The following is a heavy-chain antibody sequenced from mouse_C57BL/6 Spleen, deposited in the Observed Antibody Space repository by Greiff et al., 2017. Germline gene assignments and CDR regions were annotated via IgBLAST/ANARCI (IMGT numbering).Heavy chain of an antibody. Sequence: VQLQQSGAELVRPGTSVKMSCKASGYTFTNYWIGWAKQRPGHGLEWIGDIYPGGGYTNYNEKFKGKATLTADKSSSTAYMQFSSLTSEDSAIYYCARVYYGSSYGAMDYWGQGTSVTVSS. CDR3: ARVYYGSSYGAMDY. CDR2: IYPGGGYT. V-gene: IGHV1-63*01. J-gene: IGHJ4*01. CDR1: GYTFTNYW. D-gene: IGHD1-1*01.